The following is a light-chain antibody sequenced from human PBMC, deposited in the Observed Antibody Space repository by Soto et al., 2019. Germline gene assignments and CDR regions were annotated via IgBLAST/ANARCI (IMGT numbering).Light chain of an antibody. V-gene: IGKV3-15*01. Sequence: EIVMTQSPATLSVSPGERATLSCRASQSVSSNLAWYQQKPGQAPRLLIYGASTRATGIPARFSGSGSGTEFTLTIGSLRSEGFAVYFCHQYNGWPLTVGGETKMEIK. J-gene: IGKJ4*01. CDR2: GAS. CDR3: HQYNGWPLT. CDR1: QSVSSN.